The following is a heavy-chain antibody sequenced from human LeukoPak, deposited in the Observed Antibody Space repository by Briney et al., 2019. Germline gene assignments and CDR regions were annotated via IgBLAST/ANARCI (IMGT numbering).Heavy chain of an antibody. V-gene: IGHV4-34*01. Sequence: SETLSLTSAVYRGSCSNSYWSWIRQPPGKGLEYIGEINHRGNTNYNPSLKSRLNISVDTSKNQFSLRLSSVTAADTAVYYCARQRGYSGYDSKYYYYYYMDVWNKGTTVTVSS. CDR2: INHRGNT. J-gene: IGHJ6*03. CDR1: RGSCSNSY. D-gene: IGHD5-12*01. CDR3: ARQRGYSGYDSKYYYYYYMDV.